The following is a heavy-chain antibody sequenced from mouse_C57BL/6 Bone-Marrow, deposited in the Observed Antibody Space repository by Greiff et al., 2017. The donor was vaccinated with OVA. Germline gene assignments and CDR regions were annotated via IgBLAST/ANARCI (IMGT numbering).Heavy chain of an antibody. CDR3: TSYYGNPWYFDV. CDR2: ISSGGDYI. CDR1: GFTFSSYA. Sequence: EVQGVESGEGLVKPGGSLKLSCAASGFTFSSYAMSCVRQTPEKRLEWVAYISSGGDYIYYADTVKGRFTISRDNARNTLYLQMSSLKSEDTAMYYCTSYYGNPWYFDVWGTGTTVTVSS. D-gene: IGHD2-1*01. J-gene: IGHJ1*03. V-gene: IGHV5-9-1*02.